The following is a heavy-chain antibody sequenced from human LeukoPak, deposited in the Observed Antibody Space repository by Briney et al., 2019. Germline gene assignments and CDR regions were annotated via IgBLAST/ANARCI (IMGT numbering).Heavy chain of an antibody. V-gene: IGHV4-59*12. CDR2: IYYSGST. CDR1: GGSISSYY. Sequence: SETLSLTCTVSGGSISSYYWSWIRQPPGKGLEWIGYIYYSGSTNYNPSLKSRVTMSVDTSKNQFSLKLSSVTAADTAVYYCARDTGYYFGSGNYLYYFDYWGQGTLVTVSS. D-gene: IGHD3-10*01. CDR3: ARDTGYYFGSGNYLYYFDY. J-gene: IGHJ4*02.